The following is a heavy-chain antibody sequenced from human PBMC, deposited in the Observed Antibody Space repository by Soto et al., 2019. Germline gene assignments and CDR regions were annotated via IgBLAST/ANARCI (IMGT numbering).Heavy chain of an antibody. J-gene: IGHJ6*02. D-gene: IGHD2-15*01. CDR3: GRDSTDTPYLGGMDV. CDR1: GGSISSGDSY. V-gene: IGHV4-30-4*01. Sequence: TLSLTCTVSGGSISSGDSYWSWIRQPPGKGLEWFGYIYYSGSTYYNPTLKRRGTISVDTSKNQFSLKQSPVTAADSVVYYGGRDSTDTPYLGGMDVWGQGTTVTVSS. CDR2: IYYSGST.